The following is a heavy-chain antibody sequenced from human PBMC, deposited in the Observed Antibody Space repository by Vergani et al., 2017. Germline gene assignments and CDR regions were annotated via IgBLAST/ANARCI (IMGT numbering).Heavy chain of an antibody. CDR1: GGSFSGYY. Sequence: QVQLQQWGAGLLKPSETLSLTCAVYGGSFSGYYWSWIRQPPRKGLEWIGEINHSGSTNYNPSLKSRVTISVDTSKNQFALKLSSVTAADTAVYYCARGRHYGGNMVPFDYWGQGTLVTVSS. V-gene: IGHV4-34*01. CDR2: INHSGST. CDR3: ARGRHYGGNMVPFDY. D-gene: IGHD4-23*01. J-gene: IGHJ4*02.